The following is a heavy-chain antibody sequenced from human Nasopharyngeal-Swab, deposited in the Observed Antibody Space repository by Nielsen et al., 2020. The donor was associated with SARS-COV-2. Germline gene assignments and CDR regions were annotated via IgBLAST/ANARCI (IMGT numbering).Heavy chain of an antibody. CDR2: IWYDGSNK. D-gene: IGHD3-3*01. Sequence: GESLKISCAASGFTFGSYGMHWVRQAPGKGLEWVAVIWYDGSNKYYADSVKGRFTISRDNSKNTLYLQMNSLRAEDTAVYYCARGPRLLRFLEWLFSLDAFDIWGQGTMVTVSS. CDR3: ARGPRLLRFLEWLFSLDAFDI. CDR1: GFTFGSYG. V-gene: IGHV3-33*01. J-gene: IGHJ3*02.